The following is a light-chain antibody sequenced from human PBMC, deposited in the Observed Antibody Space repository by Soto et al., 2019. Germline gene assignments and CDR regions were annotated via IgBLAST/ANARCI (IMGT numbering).Light chain of an antibody. V-gene: IGLV2-14*01. J-gene: IGLJ1*01. Sequence: QSVLTQPASVSGSPGQSITISCTGTSSDVGGYNYVSWYQQHPGKAPKLMIYEVSNRPSGVSNRFSGSKSGNTASLTISGLQAEDEADYYCSSYTRSTFYVFGNGTKVTVL. CDR1: SSDVGGYNY. CDR2: EVS. CDR3: SSYTRSTFYV.